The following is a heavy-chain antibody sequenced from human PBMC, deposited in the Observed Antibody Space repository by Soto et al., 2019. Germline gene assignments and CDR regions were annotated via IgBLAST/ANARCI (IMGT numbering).Heavy chain of an antibody. D-gene: IGHD3-3*01. CDR2: IIPIFGTA. J-gene: IGHJ6*02. CDR1: GGTFSSYA. CDR3: AREGSYDFWSGLRYYYYGMDV. V-gene: IGHV1-69*01. Sequence: QVQLVQSGAEVKKPGSSVKVSCKASGGTFSSYAISWVRQAPGQGLEWMGGIIPIFGTANYAQKCQGRVTITADESTSTAYMELSSLRSEDTAVYYCAREGSYDFWSGLRYYYYGMDVWGQGTTVTVSS.